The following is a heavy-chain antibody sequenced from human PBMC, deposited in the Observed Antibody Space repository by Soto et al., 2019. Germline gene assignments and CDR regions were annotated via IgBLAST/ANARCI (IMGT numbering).Heavy chain of an antibody. Sequence: PSETLSLTCTVSGGSISPYHWSWIRQPPGKGLEWIGYIYHSGSTNYNPSLKSRVIISVDTSRNQFSLKLSSVTAADTAVYYCARGGHRSSWYIDGMDVWGQGTTVTVSS. V-gene: IGHV4-59*01. D-gene: IGHD6-13*01. J-gene: IGHJ6*02. CDR2: IYHSGST. CDR1: GGSISPYH. CDR3: ARGGHRSSWYIDGMDV.